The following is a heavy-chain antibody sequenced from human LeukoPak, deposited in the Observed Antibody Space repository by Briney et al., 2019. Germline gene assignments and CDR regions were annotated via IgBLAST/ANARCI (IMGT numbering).Heavy chain of an antibody. Sequence: GGSLRLSCAASGFTFSSYGMHWVRQAPGKGLEWVAVISYDGSNKYYADSVKGRFTISRDNSKNTLYLQMNSLRAEDTAVYYCARDLTPSGYPDWFDPWGQGTLVTVSS. D-gene: IGHD3-3*01. J-gene: IGHJ5*02. CDR3: ARDLTPSGYPDWFDP. CDR1: GFTFSSYG. CDR2: ISYDGSNK. V-gene: IGHV3-30*03.